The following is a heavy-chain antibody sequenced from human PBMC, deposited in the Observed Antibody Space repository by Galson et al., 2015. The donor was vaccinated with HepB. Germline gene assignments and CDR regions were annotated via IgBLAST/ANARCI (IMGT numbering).Heavy chain of an antibody. CDR2: IYWDDDK. V-gene: IGHV2-5*02. Sequence: PALVKPTQTLTLTCTFSGFSLSTSGVGVGWIRQPPGKALEWLAVIYWDDDKRYSPSLQSRLTITRDTSKNQVVLTMTNMDPVDTATYYCAHTYYYDGSGYSIIAFFDYWGQGTLVTVSS. CDR3: AHTYYYDGSGYSIIAFFDY. J-gene: IGHJ4*02. CDR1: GFSLSTSGVG. D-gene: IGHD3-22*01.